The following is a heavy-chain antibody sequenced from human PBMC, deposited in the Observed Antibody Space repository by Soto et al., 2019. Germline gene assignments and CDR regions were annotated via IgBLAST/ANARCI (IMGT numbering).Heavy chain of an antibody. CDR2: LAYSGSP. D-gene: IGHD1-1*01. CDR3: ARITTFLTFDI. V-gene: IGHV4-59*01. Sequence: PSETLSLTCTVSGGSISNYYWSWIRQPPGKGLEWIRYLAYSGSPNYSPSLKSRVTISLDRSKNQFSVKLSSVTAADTAVYYCARITTFLTFDIWGQGTMVTVSS. CDR1: GGSISNYY. J-gene: IGHJ3*02.